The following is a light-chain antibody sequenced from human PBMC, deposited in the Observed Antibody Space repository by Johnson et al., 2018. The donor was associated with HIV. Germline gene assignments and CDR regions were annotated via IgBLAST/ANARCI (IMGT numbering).Light chain of an antibody. J-gene: IGLJ1*01. V-gene: IGLV1-51*02. CDR1: SSNIGNNY. Sequence: QSVLKQPPSVSAAPGQKVTISCSGSSSNIGNNYVSWYQQLPGTATKLLIYENNKRPSGIPDRFSGSKSGTSATLGIAGLQTGDEADYYCGTWDDSLSTGAVFGTATKVTVL. CDR3: GTWDDSLSTGAV. CDR2: ENN.